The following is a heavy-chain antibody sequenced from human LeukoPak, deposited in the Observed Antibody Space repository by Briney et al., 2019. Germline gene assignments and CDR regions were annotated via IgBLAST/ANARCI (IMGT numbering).Heavy chain of an antibody. CDR1: GGTFSSYA. CDR2: IIPIFGTA. V-gene: IGHV1-69*13. D-gene: IGHD2-15*01. CDR3: ARGCSGGSCYSFIDYYYYMDV. J-gene: IGHJ6*03. Sequence: SVEVSCKASGGTFSSYAISWVRQAPGQGLEWMGGIIPIFGTANYAQKFQGRVTITADESTSTAYMELSSLRSEDTAVYYCARGCSGGSCYSFIDYYYYMDVWGKGTTVTVSS.